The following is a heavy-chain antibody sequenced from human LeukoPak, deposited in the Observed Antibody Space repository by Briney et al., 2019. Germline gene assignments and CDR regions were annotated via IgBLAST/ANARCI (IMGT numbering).Heavy chain of an antibody. D-gene: IGHD4-17*01. CDR2: ISSSSSYI. CDR3: ATVGTVTYYFDY. CDR1: GFTFSSYS. Sequence: GGSLRLSCAASGFTFSSYSMNWVRQAPGKGLEWVSSISSSSSYIYYADSVKGRFTISRGNAKNSLYLQMNSLRAEDTAVYYCATVGTVTYYFDYRGQGTLVTVSS. J-gene: IGHJ4*02. V-gene: IGHV3-21*01.